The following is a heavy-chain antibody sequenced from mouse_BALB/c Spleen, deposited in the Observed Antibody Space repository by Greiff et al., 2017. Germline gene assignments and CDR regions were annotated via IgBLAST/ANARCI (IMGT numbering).Heavy chain of an antibody. D-gene: IGHD3-3*01. CDR3: ARQRDFYAMDY. CDR2: ISSGGSYT. V-gene: IGHV5-6*01. CDR1: GFTFSSYG. J-gene: IGHJ4*01. Sequence: EVQGVESGGDLVKPGGSLKLSCAASGFTFSSYGVSWVRQTPDKRLEWVATISSGGSYTYYPDSVKGRFTISRDNAKNTLYLQMSSLKSEDTAMYYCARQRDFYAMDYWGQGTSVTVSS.